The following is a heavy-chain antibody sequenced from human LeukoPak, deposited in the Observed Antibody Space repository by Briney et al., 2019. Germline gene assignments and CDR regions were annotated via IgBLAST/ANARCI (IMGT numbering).Heavy chain of an antibody. CDR3: ARGGGWSPFYFDF. Sequence: SETLSLTCTVSGGSISSYYWSWVRQPAGKGLEWIAYIYSSGSTSYNPSLKSRVTISVDTSKNQFSLKLSSVTAADTAVYYCARGGGWSPFYFDFWGQGTLFTVSS. D-gene: IGHD6-19*01. J-gene: IGHJ4*02. CDR2: IYSSGST. CDR1: GGSISSYY. V-gene: IGHV4-59*01.